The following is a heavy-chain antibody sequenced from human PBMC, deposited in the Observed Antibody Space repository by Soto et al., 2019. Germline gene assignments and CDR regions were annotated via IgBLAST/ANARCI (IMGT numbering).Heavy chain of an antibody. CDR3: ASAAVTGTAGLDF. D-gene: IGHD6-19*01. J-gene: IGHJ4*02. Sequence: GASVKVSCKASGYTFSGFYMHWVRQAPGQGLEWMGWINPNSGGTKSAEKFQGRVTMTRDTSISTAYMELSRLTSDDTAVYYCASAAVTGTAGLDFWGQGTQVTVLL. V-gene: IGHV1-2*02. CDR2: INPNSGGT. CDR1: GYTFSGFY.